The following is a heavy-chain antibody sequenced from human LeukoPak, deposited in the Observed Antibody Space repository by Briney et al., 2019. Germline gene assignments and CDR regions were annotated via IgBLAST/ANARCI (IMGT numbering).Heavy chain of an antibody. J-gene: IGHJ4*02. D-gene: IGHD2-2*01. CDR3: ARAQYCSSTSCYSPDY. CDR2: ISSSSSYI. V-gene: IGHV3-21*01. CDR1: GFTFSSYS. Sequence: GGSLRLSCAASGFTFSSYSMNWVRQAPGKGLEWVSSISSSSSYIYYADSVKGRFTIPRDNAKNSLYLQMNSLRAEDTAVYYCARAQYCSSTSCYSPDYWGQGTLVTVSS.